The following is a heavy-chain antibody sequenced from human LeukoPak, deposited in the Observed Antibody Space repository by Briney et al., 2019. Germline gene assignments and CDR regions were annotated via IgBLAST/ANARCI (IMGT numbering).Heavy chain of an antibody. CDR3: ARRNYDFWSGYYKREPFDY. D-gene: IGHD3-3*01. V-gene: IGHV4-30-2*03. J-gene: IGHJ4*02. Sequence: SETLSLTCAVSGGSISSGGYSWSWIRQPPGKGLEWIGYINHSGSTYYNPSLKSRVTISVDTSKNQFSLKLSSVTAADTAVYYCARRNYDFWSGYYKREPFDYWGQGTLVTVSS. CDR1: GGSISSGGYS. CDR2: INHSGST.